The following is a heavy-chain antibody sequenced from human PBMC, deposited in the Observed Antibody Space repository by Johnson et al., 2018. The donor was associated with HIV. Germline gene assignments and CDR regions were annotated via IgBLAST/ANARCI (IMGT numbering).Heavy chain of an antibody. CDR3: AKDINLEDAFDI. CDR1: GFTFSNAW. J-gene: IGHJ3*02. Sequence: VQLVESGGGLVKPGGSLRLSCAASGFTFSNAWMSWVRQAPGKGLEWVGRIKSKTDGGTTDYAAPVKGRFTISRDDSKNTLYLQMNSLRAEDTALYYCAKDINLEDAFDIWGQGTMVTVSS. CDR2: IKSKTDGGTT. V-gene: IGHV3-15*01.